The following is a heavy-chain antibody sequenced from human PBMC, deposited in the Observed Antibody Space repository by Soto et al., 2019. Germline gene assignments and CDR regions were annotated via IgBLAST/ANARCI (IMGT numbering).Heavy chain of an antibody. CDR1: GFPLTSSV. Sequence: GGSLRLSCAASGFPLTSSVMSWVRQAPGKGLEWVSSISSSGTATSDSVKGRFTISRDNPKNTLYLQMNSLRAEDTAMFYCAKVDPSSGIDYWGQGTLVTVSS. D-gene: IGHD3-10*01. J-gene: IGHJ4*02. V-gene: IGHV3-23*01. CDR2: ISSSGTAT. CDR3: AKVDPSSGIDY.